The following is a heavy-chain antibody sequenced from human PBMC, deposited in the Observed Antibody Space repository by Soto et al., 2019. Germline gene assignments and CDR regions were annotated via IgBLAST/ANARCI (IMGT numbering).Heavy chain of an antibody. V-gene: IGHV3-53*04. CDR3: GSNIVVVTAMSYYYYGMDV. CDR2: IYSGGST. Sequence: GGSLRLSCAASGFTVSSNYMSWVRQAPGKGLEWVSVIYSGGSTYYADSVKGRFTISRHNSKNTLYLQMNSLRAEDTAVYYCGSNIVVVTAMSYYYYGMDVWGQGTTVTVSS. CDR1: GFTVSSNY. J-gene: IGHJ6*02. D-gene: IGHD2-21*02.